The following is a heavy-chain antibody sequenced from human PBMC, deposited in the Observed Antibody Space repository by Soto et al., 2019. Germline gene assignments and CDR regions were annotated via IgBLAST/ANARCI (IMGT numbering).Heavy chain of an antibody. J-gene: IGHJ5*02. CDR2: IYFSGSI. CDR3: ARHEDCSGGICSTGRWFDP. CDR1: GGSISNYY. V-gene: IGHV4-59*08. D-gene: IGHD2-15*01. Sequence: QVQLQESGPRLVRPSETLSLTCTVSGGSISNYYWSWIRQPPGKGLEWIGYIYFSGSIKYNPSLKSRVTISVDTSKNQFSLSLSSVTAADTAVYYCARHEDCSGGICSTGRWFDPWGQGTLVTVSS.